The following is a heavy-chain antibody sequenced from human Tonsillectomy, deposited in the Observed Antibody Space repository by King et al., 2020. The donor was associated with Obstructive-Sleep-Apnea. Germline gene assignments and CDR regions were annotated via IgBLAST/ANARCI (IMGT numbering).Heavy chain of an antibody. Sequence: VQLQESGPGLVKPSETLSLTCTVSGGSSSSYYWSWIRQPPGKGLEWIGFIYYSGSTHYNPSLTSRVTISVDTSKNQFSLKLSSVTAADTAVYYCARRLVWYFDLWGCGTPVTVSS. J-gene: IGHJ2*01. D-gene: IGHD3-9*01. CDR3: ARRLVWYFDL. CDR2: IYYSGST. CDR1: GGSSSSYY. V-gene: IGHV4-59*08.